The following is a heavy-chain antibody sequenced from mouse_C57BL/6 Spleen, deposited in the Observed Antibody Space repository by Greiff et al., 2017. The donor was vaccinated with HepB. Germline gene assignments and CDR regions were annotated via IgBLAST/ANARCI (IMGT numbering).Heavy chain of an antibody. CDR2: ISYDGSN. V-gene: IGHV3-6*01. J-gene: IGHJ3*01. Sequence: VQLKESGPGLVKPSQSLSLTCSVTGYSITSGYYWNWIRQFPGNKLEWMGYISYDGSNNYNPSLKNRISITRDTSKNQFFLKLNSVTTEDTATYYCAREGYDEEAWFAYWGQGTLVTVSA. D-gene: IGHD2-2*01. CDR1: GYSITSGYY. CDR3: AREGYDEEAWFAY.